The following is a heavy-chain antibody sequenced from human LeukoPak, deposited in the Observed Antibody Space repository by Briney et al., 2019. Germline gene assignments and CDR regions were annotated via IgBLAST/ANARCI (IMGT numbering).Heavy chain of an antibody. CDR3: ARGPGAYCGGDCYHYFDY. J-gene: IGHJ4*02. Sequence: ASVTVSCKTSGYTFTVYAINWVRQAPGQGLEWMGWISTDTGNPTYVQDFTGRFVFSLDTSVTTAYLQISSLKAEDTAVYYCARGPGAYCGGDCYHYFDYWGQGTLVTVSS. CDR2: ISTDTGNP. CDR1: GYTFTVYA. D-gene: IGHD2-21*02. V-gene: IGHV7-4-1*02.